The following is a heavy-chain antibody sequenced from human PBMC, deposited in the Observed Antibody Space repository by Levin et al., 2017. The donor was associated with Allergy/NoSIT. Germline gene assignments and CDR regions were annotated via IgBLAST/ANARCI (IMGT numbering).Heavy chain of an antibody. D-gene: IGHD6-19*01. CDR3: AGGDSSGWVSY. V-gene: IGHV4-59*01. J-gene: IGHJ4*02. CDR2: IYYSGST. Sequence: SETLSLTCTVSGGSISSYYWSWIRQPPGKGLEWIGYIYYSGSTNYNPSLKSRVTISVDTSKNQFSLKLSSVTAADTAVYYCAGGDSSGWVSYWGQGTLVTVSS. CDR1: GGSISSYY.